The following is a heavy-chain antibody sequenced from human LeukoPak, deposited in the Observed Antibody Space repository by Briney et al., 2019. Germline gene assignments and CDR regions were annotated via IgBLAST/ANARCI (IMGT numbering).Heavy chain of an antibody. CDR1: GFTFSSYS. J-gene: IGHJ4*02. CDR2: VSTGSNYI. D-gene: IGHD2-2*01. Sequence: GGSLRLSCTASGFTFSSYSLNWVRQAPGKGLEWVSSVSTGSNYIYYADSVKGRFTISRDNDKNSLYLQMNSLRAEDTAVYYCAKGYCSSTSCHPDYWGQGTLVPVSS. V-gene: IGHV3-21*01. CDR3: AKGYCSSTSCHPDY.